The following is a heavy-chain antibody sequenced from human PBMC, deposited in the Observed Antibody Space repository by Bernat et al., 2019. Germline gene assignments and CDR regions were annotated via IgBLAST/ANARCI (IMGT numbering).Heavy chain of an antibody. J-gene: IGHJ1*01. CDR3: AREKYCSSTSCSLEYFQH. V-gene: IGHV1-3*01. Sequence: QVQLVQSGAEVKKPGASVKVSCKASGYTFTSYAMHWVRQAPGQRLEWMGWINAGNGNTKYSQKFRGRVTITRDTSASTAYMELSSLRSEDTAVYYCAREKYCSSTSCSLEYFQHWGQGTLVTVSS. D-gene: IGHD2-2*01. CDR2: INAGNGNT. CDR1: GYTFTSYA.